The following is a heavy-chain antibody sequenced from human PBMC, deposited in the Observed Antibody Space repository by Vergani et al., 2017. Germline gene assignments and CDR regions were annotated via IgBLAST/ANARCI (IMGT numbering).Heavy chain of an antibody. J-gene: IGHJ6*03. V-gene: IGHV1-69*01. CDR3: AREYSSSWSYYYYYYMDV. CDR2: IIPIFGTA. D-gene: IGHD6-13*01. Sequence: VSCKASGGTFSSYAISWVRQAPGQGLEWMGGIIPIFGTANYAQKFQGRVTITADESTSTAYMELSSLRSEDTAVYYCAREYSSSWSYYYYYYMDVWGKGTTVTVSS. CDR1: GGTFSSYA.